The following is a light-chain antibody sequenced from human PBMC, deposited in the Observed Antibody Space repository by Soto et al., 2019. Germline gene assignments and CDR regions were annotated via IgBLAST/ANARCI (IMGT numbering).Light chain of an antibody. CDR1: SSYVGSYNY. Sequence: QSALTQPRSVSGSPGQSVTISCTGTSSYVGSYNYVSWYQQHPGKAPKLMIYDVNKRPPGVPNRCSSSKSGNTASLTISRLQSEVEADYDCCSYAGSYTFVFGSGTKLTVL. CDR3: CSYAGSYTFV. J-gene: IGLJ1*01. V-gene: IGLV2-11*01. CDR2: DVN.